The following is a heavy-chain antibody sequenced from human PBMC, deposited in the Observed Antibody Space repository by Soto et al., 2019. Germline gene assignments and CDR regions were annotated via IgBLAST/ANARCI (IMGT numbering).Heavy chain of an antibody. J-gene: IGHJ4*02. Sequence: GGSLRLSCAASGFTFSSYGMHWVRQAPGKGLEWVAVIVYDGTNKYYADSVKGRFTISRDNSKNTLSLQMNSLRAEDTAVYYCAKDRVYDSSGAFDYWGQGTLVTVSS. CDR3: AKDRVYDSSGAFDY. CDR2: IVYDGTNK. CDR1: GFTFSSYG. D-gene: IGHD3-22*01. V-gene: IGHV3-30*18.